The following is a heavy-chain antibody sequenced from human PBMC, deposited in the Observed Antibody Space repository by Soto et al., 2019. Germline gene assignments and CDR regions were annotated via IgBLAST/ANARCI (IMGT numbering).Heavy chain of an antibody. V-gene: IGHV3-13*01. Sequence: GSLRLSCAASGFTFSNYDMHWVRQVTGKGLEWVSGTTTAGDTYYPGSVKGRFTISREKAKNSLYLQMNSLSAGDTAVYYCAKAGGFDPWGQGTLVTVSS. CDR3: AKAGGFDP. D-gene: IGHD4-17*01. CDR1: GFTFSNYD. J-gene: IGHJ5*02. CDR2: TTTAGDT.